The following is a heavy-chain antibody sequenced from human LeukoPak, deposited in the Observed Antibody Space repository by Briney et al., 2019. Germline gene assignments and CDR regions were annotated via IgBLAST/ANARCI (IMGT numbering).Heavy chain of an antibody. Sequence: ASVKVSCKVSGNPLSEVSFHWVRQAPGKGLEWMGGFDPEDEEIIYAPKFQARVTLTADESTNTVFMRLTSLRSDDTAVYYCATDRSGYDLGYYGLDVWGRGTTVTVS. CDR3: ATDRSGYDLGYYGLDV. CDR1: GNPLSEVS. V-gene: IGHV1-24*01. J-gene: IGHJ6*02. D-gene: IGHD5-12*01. CDR2: FDPEDEEI.